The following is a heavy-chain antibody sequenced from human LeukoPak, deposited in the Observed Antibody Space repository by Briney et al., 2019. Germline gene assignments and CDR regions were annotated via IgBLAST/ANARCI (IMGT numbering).Heavy chain of an antibody. CDR1: GGSISSSSYY. CDR2: IYYSGST. V-gene: IGHV4-39*07. J-gene: IGHJ4*02. Sequence: SETLSLTCTVTGGSISSSSYYWGWIRQPPGKGLEWIGSIYYSGSTYYNPSLKSRVTISVDTSKNQFSLKLSSVTAADTAVYYCARGRRDGYNYAFDYWGRGTLVTVSS. D-gene: IGHD5-24*01. CDR3: ARGRRDGYNYAFDY.